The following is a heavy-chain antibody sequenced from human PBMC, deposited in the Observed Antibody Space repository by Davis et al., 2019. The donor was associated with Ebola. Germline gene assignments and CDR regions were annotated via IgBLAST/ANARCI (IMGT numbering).Heavy chain of an antibody. CDR2: IYYSGST. CDR3: ARDLGYYYDSSGYYGSRQDYYYYYGMDV. J-gene: IGHJ6*02. D-gene: IGHD3-22*01. CDR1: GGSISSYY. Sequence: MPSETLSLTCTVSGGSISSYYWSWIRQPPGKGLEWIGYIYYSGSTNYNPSLKSRVTISVDTSKNQFSLKLSSVTAADTAVYYCARDLGYYYDSSGYYGSRQDYYYYYGMDVWGQGTTVTVSS. V-gene: IGHV4-59*12.